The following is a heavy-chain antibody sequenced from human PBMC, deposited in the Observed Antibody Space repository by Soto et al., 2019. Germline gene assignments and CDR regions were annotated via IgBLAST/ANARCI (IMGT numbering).Heavy chain of an antibody. D-gene: IGHD2-15*01. CDR3: AKDLDPGGRCYSPLIN. J-gene: IGHJ4*02. Sequence: GGSLRLSCAASGFAFSSYAMNWVRQAPGKGLEWVSAICGRDGNTYYADSVKGRFTVSRDNSKNTLYLQMNSLRAEDTAVYYCAKDLDPGGRCYSPLINWGQGTLVTVSS. CDR2: ICGRDGNT. V-gene: IGHV3-23*01. CDR1: GFAFSSYA.